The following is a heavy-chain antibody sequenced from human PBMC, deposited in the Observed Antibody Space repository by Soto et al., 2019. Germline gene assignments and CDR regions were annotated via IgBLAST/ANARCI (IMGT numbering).Heavy chain of an antibody. D-gene: IGHD1-26*01. Sequence: PSETLSLTCTVTCASVINDYWNWIRQPPGKGLEWIGFVYDSGSTSYNSSLKSRLTISVDTSKNQFSLKLSSVTAADTAVYYCVRQVGATGSYSYAVWGQGTMVTVSS. CDR2: VYDSGST. CDR1: CASVINDY. V-gene: IGHV4-59*02. CDR3: VRQVGATGSYSYAV. J-gene: IGHJ3*01.